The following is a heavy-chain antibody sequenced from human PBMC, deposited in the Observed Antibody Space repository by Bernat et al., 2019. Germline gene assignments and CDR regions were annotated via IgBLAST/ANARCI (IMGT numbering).Heavy chain of an antibody. CDR2: IYSGGST. V-gene: IGHV3-53*01. CDR1: GFTVSSNY. Sequence: EVQLVESGGGLIQPGGSLRLSCAASGFTVSSNYMSWVRQAPGKGLEWVSVIYSGGSTYYADSVKGRFTISRDNSKNTVYLQMNSLRAEDTAVYYCARGQLGILGIYTIRYFDYWGQGTLVTVSS. CDR3: ARGQLGILGIYTIRYFDY. D-gene: IGHD2/OR15-2a*01. J-gene: IGHJ4*02.